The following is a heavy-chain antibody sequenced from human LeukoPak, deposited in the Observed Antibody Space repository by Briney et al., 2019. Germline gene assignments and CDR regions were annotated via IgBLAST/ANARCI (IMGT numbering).Heavy chain of an antibody. CDR3: ARGSYSSSWKTFDY. J-gene: IGHJ4*02. V-gene: IGHV4-39*01. Sequence: SETLSLTCTVSGGSISNSSYYWGWIRQPPGKGLEWIGSIYYSGSTYYNPSLKSRVTISVDTSKNQFSLKLSSVTAADTAMYYCARGSYSSSWKTFDYWGQGTLVTVSS. D-gene: IGHD6-13*01. CDR2: IYYSGST. CDR1: GGSISNSSYY.